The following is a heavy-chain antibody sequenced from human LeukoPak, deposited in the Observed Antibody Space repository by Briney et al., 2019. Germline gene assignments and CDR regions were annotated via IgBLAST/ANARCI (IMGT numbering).Heavy chain of an antibody. CDR1: GYTFTDYD. V-gene: IGHV1-8*03. J-gene: IGHJ4*02. CDR3: SRGRFLEWSYPFDY. D-gene: IGHD3-3*01. Sequence: GASVKVSCKTSGYTFTDYDINWVRQATGQGLEWMGWVTPSSGNTGCAQKFQGRVTITRNTSISTAYMDLSSLRSDDTAVYYCSRGRFLEWSYPFDYWGQGTLVTVSS. CDR2: VTPSSGNT.